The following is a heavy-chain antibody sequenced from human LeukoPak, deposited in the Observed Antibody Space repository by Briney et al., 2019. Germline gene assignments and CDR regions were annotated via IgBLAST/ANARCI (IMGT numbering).Heavy chain of an antibody. CDR3: AREDFYCSSTSCYGLSLDV. Sequence: PSETLSLTCTVSGGSISSGGYYWSRIRQPPGKGLEWIGEINHSGSTNYNPSLKSRVTISVDTSKNQFSLKLSSVTAADTAVYYCAREDFYCSSTSCYGLSLDVWGQGTTVTVSS. V-gene: IGHV4-39*07. J-gene: IGHJ6*02. D-gene: IGHD2-2*01. CDR2: INHSGST. CDR1: GGSISSGGYY.